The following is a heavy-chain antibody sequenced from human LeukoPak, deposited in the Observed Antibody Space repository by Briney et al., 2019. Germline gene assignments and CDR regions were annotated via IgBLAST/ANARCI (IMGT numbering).Heavy chain of an antibody. CDR3: ARDFYYDYVWGSYRYTDSNVPDAFDI. D-gene: IGHD3-16*02. CDR2: IYTSGST. Sequence: SETLSLTSTVSGGTISSYYWSWLRQPAGKGREWIGRIYTSGSTNSNTSLKSRVTMSVDTSKNQFSLKLSSVTAADTAVYYCARDFYYDYVWGSYRYTDSNVPDAFDIWGQGTMVTVSS. CDR1: GGTISSYY. J-gene: IGHJ3*02. V-gene: IGHV4-4*07.